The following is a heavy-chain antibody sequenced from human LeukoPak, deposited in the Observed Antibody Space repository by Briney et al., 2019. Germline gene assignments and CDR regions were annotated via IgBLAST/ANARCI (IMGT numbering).Heavy chain of an antibody. V-gene: IGHV3-48*03. CDR2: ISSTGRTI. CDR3: AREAVVAAGDPSNWFDP. D-gene: IGHD2-2*01. CDR1: GFTFGSHE. J-gene: IGHJ5*02. Sequence: PGGSLRLSCAASGFTFGSHEMNWVRQAPGKGLEWISYISSTGRTIWYADSVKGRFTISRDNAKNSLYLQMNSLRAADTAVYYCAREAVVAAGDPSNWFDPWGQGTLVTVSS.